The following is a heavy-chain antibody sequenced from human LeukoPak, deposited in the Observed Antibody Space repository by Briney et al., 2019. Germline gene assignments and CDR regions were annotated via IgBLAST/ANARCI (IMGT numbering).Heavy chain of an antibody. CDR2: IQPDDSDA. J-gene: IGHJ4*02. Sequence: GESLKISCKCSGYDFTNYWIGWVRQMPGRGLEWMGIIQPDDSDARYSPSFQGQVTISADKSITTAYLQWNSLQASDSAMYYCARRGGSRSFDFWGQGTLVTVSS. V-gene: IGHV5-51*01. CDR3: ARRGGSRSFDF. D-gene: IGHD1-26*01. CDR1: GYDFTNYW.